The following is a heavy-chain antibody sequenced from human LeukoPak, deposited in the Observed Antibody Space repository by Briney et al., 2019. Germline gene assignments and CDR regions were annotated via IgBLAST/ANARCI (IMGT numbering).Heavy chain of an antibody. V-gene: IGHV3-21*01. J-gene: IGHJ4*02. CDR1: GFTFSTST. CDR3: VRGDYRDY. Sequence: GGSLRLSCAASGFTFSTSTMNWVRQAPGKGLEWVSSIGSTSRDKYFVGSVRGRFTISRDNAKNSLYLEMNSLRADDTAVYYCVRGDYRDYWGQGTLVTVSS. D-gene: IGHD5-12*01. CDR2: IGSTSRDK.